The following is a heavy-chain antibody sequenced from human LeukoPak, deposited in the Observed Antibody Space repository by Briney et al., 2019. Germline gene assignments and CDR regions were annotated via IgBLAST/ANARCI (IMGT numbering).Heavy chain of an antibody. D-gene: IGHD3-3*01. CDR2: ISYDGSNK. J-gene: IGHJ4*02. CDR1: GFTFSSYA. CDR3: ARVFGVVQGYYFDY. V-gene: IGHV3-30-3*01. Sequence: GGSLRLSCAASGFTFSSYAMHWVRQAPGKGLEWVAVISYDGSNKYYADSVKGRFTISRDNAKNSLYLQMNSLRAEDTAVYYCARVFGVVQGYYFDYWGQGTLVTVSS.